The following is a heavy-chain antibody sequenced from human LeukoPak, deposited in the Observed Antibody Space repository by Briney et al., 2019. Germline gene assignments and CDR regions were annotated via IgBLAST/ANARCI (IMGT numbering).Heavy chain of an antibody. Sequence: SETLSLTCTVSSGSISTSNYYWSWIRQPPGKGLEWIGYIYYSGSSNYNPSLKSRVTISVDTSKNQFSLKLSSVTAADTAVYYCARVYGSGYDFRGAFDIWGQGTMVTVSS. V-gene: IGHV4-61*01. D-gene: IGHD5-12*01. CDR1: SGSISTSNYY. CDR3: ARVYGSGYDFRGAFDI. CDR2: IYYSGSS. J-gene: IGHJ3*02.